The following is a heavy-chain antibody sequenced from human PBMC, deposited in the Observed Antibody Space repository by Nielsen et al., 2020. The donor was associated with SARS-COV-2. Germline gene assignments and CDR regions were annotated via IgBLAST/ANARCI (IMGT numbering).Heavy chain of an antibody. CDR1: GVTFSSYG. CDR3: ARDRNSNYYYYMDV. Sequence: SFAASGVTFSSYGLHWVRQAPGKGLEWVAVIWYDGSNKYYADSVKGRFTISRDNSKNTLYLQMNSLRAEDTAVYYCARDRNSNYYYYMDVWGKGTTVTVSS. CDR2: IWYDGSNK. D-gene: IGHD4-11*01. J-gene: IGHJ6*03. V-gene: IGHV3-33*01.